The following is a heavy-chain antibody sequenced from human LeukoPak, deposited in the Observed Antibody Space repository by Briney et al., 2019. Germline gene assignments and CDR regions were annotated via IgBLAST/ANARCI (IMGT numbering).Heavy chain of an antibody. V-gene: IGHV3-23*01. D-gene: IGHD2-21*02. Sequence: GGSLRLSCAASGFTFSSYAMSWVRQAPEKGLEWVSAISGSGGSTYYADSVKGRFTISRDNSKNTLYLQMNSLRAEDTAVYYCAKSAGFVVVTAIGYWGQGTLVTVSS. CDR3: AKSAGFVVVTAIGY. J-gene: IGHJ4*02. CDR1: GFTFSSYA. CDR2: ISGSGGST.